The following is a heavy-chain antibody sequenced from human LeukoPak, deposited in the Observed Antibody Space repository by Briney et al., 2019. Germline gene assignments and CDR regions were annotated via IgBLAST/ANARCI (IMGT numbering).Heavy chain of an antibody. V-gene: IGHV4-39*07. D-gene: IGHD3-9*01. CDR1: GVSISSSSYY. Sequence: SETLSLTCTVSGVSISSSSYYWGWIRLPPGKGLEWIGSIYYSGNSYYNPSLKSRVTITISVDTSKNQFSLKLSSVTAADTAVYYCVRNAGDNLTGSPYYWGQGTLVTVSS. J-gene: IGHJ4*02. CDR2: IYYSGNS. CDR3: VRNAGDNLTGSPYY.